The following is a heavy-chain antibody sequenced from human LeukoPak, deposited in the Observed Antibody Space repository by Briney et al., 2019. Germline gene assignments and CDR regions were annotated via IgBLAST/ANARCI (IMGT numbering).Heavy chain of an antibody. CDR1: GYTFTRYD. Sequence: ASVKVSCKASGYTFTRYDINWVRQATGQGLEWMGWMNPNSGNTGYAQKFQGRVTMTRNTAISTAYMELSSLRSEDTAVYYCARGLRPYYYESSGYYYRYWGQGTLVTVST. J-gene: IGHJ4*02. CDR2: MNPNSGNT. D-gene: IGHD3-22*01. V-gene: IGHV1-8*01. CDR3: ARGLRPYYYESSGYYYRY.